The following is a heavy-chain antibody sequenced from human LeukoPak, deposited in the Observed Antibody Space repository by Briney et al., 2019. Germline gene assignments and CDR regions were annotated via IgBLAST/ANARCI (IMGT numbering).Heavy chain of an antibody. CDR2: IRYDGSLE. CDR1: GFTFSSYG. Sequence: GGSLRLSCAASGFTFSSYGMHWVCQAPGKRLEWVTFIRYDGSLEFYADSVEGRFTISRDNSNNTLYLQMNSLRTEDTAVYYCAQGGLRLDYWGQGTLLTVSS. CDR3: AQGGLRLDY. V-gene: IGHV3-30*02. J-gene: IGHJ4*02.